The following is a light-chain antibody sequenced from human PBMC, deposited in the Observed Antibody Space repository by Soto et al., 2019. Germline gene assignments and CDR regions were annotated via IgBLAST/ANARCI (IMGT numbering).Light chain of an antibody. Sequence: SYELTQPPSVSVAPGQTARLTCGGNNIGGRSVHWYQQKPGQAPVMVVYDDSDRPSGIPERFSGSTSGNTATLVISRVEGGDEADYYCQVWDTDSHHVFGGGTKLTVL. V-gene: IGLV3-21*02. CDR3: QVWDTDSHHV. CDR2: DDS. CDR1: NIGGRS. J-gene: IGLJ2*01.